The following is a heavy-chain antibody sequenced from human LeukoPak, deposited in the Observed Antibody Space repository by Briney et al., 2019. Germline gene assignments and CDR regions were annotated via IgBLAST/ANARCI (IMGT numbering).Heavy chain of an antibody. D-gene: IGHD4-17*01. V-gene: IGHV3-74*01. CDR1: GFTFSSYW. CDR2: INSDGSST. J-gene: IGHJ4*02. Sequence: GGSLRLSCAASGFTFSSYWMHWVRQAPGKGLVWVSRINSDGSSTSYADSVKGRFTISRDNVENTMYLQMNSLRAEDTAVYYCARVTYGDSPVDYWGQGTLVTVSS. CDR3: ARVTYGDSPVDY.